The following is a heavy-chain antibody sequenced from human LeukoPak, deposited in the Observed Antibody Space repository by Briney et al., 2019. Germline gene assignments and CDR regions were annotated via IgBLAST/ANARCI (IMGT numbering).Heavy chain of an antibody. V-gene: IGHV4-59*10. CDR1: GGSFSGYY. Sequence: SETLSLTCAVYGGSFSGYYWSWIRQPAGKGLEWIGRIYTSGRTNYNPSLKSRVTISVDTSKNQFSLKLSSVTAADTAVYYCARGDYGSGSVFFDYWGQGTLVTVSS. J-gene: IGHJ4*02. CDR3: ARGDYGSGSVFFDY. CDR2: IYTSGRT. D-gene: IGHD3-10*01.